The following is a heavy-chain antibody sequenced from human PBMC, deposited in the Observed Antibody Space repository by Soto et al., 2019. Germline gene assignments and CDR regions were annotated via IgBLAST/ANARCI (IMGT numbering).Heavy chain of an antibody. J-gene: IGHJ6*03. CDR1: GYTFTSYA. Sequence: ASVKVSCKASGYTFTSYAMHWVRQAPGQRLEWMGWINAGNGNTKYSQKFQGRVTITRDTSASTAYMELSSLRSEDTAVYYCARSFLFDYGYYMDVWGKGTTVTVSS. CDR3: ARSFLFDYGYYMDV. D-gene: IGHD3-10*01. CDR2: INAGNGNT. V-gene: IGHV1-3*01.